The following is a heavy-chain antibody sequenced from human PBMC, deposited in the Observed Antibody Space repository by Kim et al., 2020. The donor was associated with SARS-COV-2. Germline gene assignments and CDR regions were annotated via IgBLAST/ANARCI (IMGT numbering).Heavy chain of an antibody. V-gene: IGHV3-74*01. J-gene: IGHJ6*02. D-gene: IGHD5-12*01. CDR2: INSDGSST. CDR3: ARDRGIVATMVYYYYYYGMDG. CDR1: GFTFSSYW. Sequence: GGSLRLSCAASGFTFSSYWMHWVRQAPGKGLVWVSRINSDGSSTSYADSVKGRFTISRDNAKNTLYLQMNSLGAEDTAVYYCARDRGIVATMVYYYYYYGMDGWAKGPRSPSP.